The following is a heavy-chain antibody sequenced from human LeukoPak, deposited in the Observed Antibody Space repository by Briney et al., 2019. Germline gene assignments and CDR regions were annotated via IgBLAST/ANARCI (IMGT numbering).Heavy chain of an antibody. CDR1: GFTFSGSA. CDR2: IRSRANSYAT. D-gene: IGHD3-22*01. Sequence: GGSLRLSCAASGFTFSGSAMHWVRQASGKGLEWVGRIRSRANSYATAYAASVKGRFTISRDDSKNTAYLQMNSLKTEDTAVYYCTGKTYYYDSSGYYYFDYWGQGTLVTVSS. J-gene: IGHJ4*02. V-gene: IGHV3-73*01. CDR3: TGKTYYYDSSGYYYFDY.